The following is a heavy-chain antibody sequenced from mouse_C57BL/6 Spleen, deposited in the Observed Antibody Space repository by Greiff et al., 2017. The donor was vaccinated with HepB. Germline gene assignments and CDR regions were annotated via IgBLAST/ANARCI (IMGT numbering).Heavy chain of an antibody. CDR1: GYTFTSYW. CDR3: ARGAFTTVVAYYAMDY. J-gene: IGHJ4*01. V-gene: IGHV1-72*01. Sequence: QVQLQQPGAELVKPGASVKLSCKASGYTFTSYWMHWVKQRPGRGIEWIGRIDPNSGGNKYKEKFKSKATLTVDKPSSTAYMQLSSLSSEDSAVYYCARGAFTTVVAYYAMDYWGQGTSVTVSS. D-gene: IGHD1-1*01. CDR2: IDPNSGGN.